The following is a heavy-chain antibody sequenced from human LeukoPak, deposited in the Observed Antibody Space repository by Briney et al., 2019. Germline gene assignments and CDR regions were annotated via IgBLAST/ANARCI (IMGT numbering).Heavy chain of an antibody. Sequence: GGSLRLSCAVSGFTFSNYAMQWVRQAPGKGLEWMSVISYDGSNKFFAESVKGRFTISRDNSKNTLYLQMNSLRAEDTAVYYCARGQRAHVEWSNYMDVWGKGTTVTVSS. V-gene: IGHV3-30*04. CDR2: ISYDGSNK. D-gene: IGHD1-26*01. J-gene: IGHJ6*03. CDR3: ARGQRAHVEWSNYMDV. CDR1: GFTFSNYA.